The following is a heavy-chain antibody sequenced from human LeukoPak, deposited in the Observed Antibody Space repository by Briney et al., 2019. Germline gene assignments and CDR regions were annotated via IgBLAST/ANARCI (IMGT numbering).Heavy chain of an antibody. V-gene: IGHV4-59*01. CDR2: IYYRGST. CDR1: GGSISSYC. Sequence: PSETLSLTCTVPGGSISSYCWSWIRQPPGKGLEWIGYIYYRGSTNYNPSLKSRVTISVDTSKNQFSLKLSSVTAADTAVYYCARVVDSSGYYYYYYMDVWGKGTTVTVSS. CDR3: ARVVDSSGYYYYYYMDV. J-gene: IGHJ6*03. D-gene: IGHD3-22*01.